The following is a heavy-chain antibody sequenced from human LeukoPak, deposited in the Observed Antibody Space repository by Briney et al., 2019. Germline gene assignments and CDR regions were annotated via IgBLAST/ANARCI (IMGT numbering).Heavy chain of an antibody. CDR3: ARIFPHYGSGSYYQDY. CDR2: INRSGST. V-gene: IGHV4-34*01. CDR1: GGSFSGYY. Sequence: SETLSLTCAVYGGSFSGYYWSWIRQPPGKGLEWIGEINRSGSTNYNPSLKSRVTISVDTSKNQFSLKLSSVTAADTAVYYCARIFPHYGSGSYYQDYWGQGTLVTVSS. J-gene: IGHJ4*02. D-gene: IGHD3-10*01.